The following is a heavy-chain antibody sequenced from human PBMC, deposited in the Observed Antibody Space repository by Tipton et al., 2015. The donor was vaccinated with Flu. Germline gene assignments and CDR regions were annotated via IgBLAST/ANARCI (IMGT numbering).Heavy chain of an antibody. CDR1: GGSISSSSHY. CDR3: AKVLFGWVES. D-gene: IGHD3-16*01. J-gene: IGHJ5*01. V-gene: IGHV4-39*07. Sequence: TLSLTCTVSGGSISSSSHYWGWIRQAPGRGLEWVGSIYYTGYPYYNSSLKSRLAMSIDTSMKQFSLRLSSVTAADTAVYYCAKVLFGWVESWAQGTLVTVSS. CDR2: IYYTGYP.